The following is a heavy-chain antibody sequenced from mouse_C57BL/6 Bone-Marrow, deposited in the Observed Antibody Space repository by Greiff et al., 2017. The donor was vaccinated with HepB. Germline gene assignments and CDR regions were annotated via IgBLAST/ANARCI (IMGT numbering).Heavy chain of an antibody. D-gene: IGHD1-1*01. Sequence: QVQLQQPGAELVRPGSSVKLSCKASGYTFTSYWMHWVKQRPIQGLEWIGNIDPSDSDTHYNQKFKDKATLTVDKSSSTAYMQLSSLTSEDSAVYYCARGVITTVVATNFDYWGQGTTLTVSS. V-gene: IGHV1-52*01. J-gene: IGHJ2*01. CDR1: GYTFTSYW. CDR3: ARGVITTVVATNFDY. CDR2: IDPSDSDT.